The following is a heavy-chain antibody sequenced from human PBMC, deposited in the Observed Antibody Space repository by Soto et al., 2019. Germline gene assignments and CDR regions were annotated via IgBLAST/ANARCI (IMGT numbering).Heavy chain of an antibody. CDR2: ISAYNGNT. D-gene: IGHD3-22*01. V-gene: IGHV1-18*01. CDR3: ARYKTAYYDSSGYRCMHGGCRET. Sequence: QVQLVQSGAEVKKPGASVKVSCKASGYTFTSYGISWVRQAPGQGLEWMGWISAYNGNTNYAQKLQGRVTMTTDTSTSTAYMELRSLRYDDTAVYYCARYKTAYYDSSGYRCMHGGCRETWGQGTLVTVSS. J-gene: IGHJ5*02. CDR1: GYTFTSYG.